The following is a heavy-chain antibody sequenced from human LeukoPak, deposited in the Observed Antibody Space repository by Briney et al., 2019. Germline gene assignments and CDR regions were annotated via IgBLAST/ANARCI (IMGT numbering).Heavy chain of an antibody. CDR1: GFTFSDYY. Sequence: GGSLRLSCAASGFTFSDYYMSWVRQAPGKGLEWVSYISSSSSYTNYADSVKGRFTISRDNAKNSLYLQMNSLRAEDTAVYYCASGPGALLPRWGQGTLVTVSS. CDR2: ISSSSSYT. J-gene: IGHJ4*02. D-gene: IGHD2-15*01. CDR3: ASGPGALLPR. V-gene: IGHV3-11*06.